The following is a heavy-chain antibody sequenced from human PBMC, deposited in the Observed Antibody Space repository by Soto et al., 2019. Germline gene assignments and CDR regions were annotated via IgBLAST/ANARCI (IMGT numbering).Heavy chain of an antibody. Sequence: ASVKVSCKASGGTFSSYAISWVRQAPGQGLEWMGGIIPIFGTANYAQKFQGRVTITADESTSTAYMELSSLRSEDTAVYYCAQHCSGGSCYSRIVDYWGQGTLVTVSS. CDR1: GGTFSSYA. J-gene: IGHJ4*02. D-gene: IGHD2-15*01. V-gene: IGHV1-69*13. CDR2: IIPIFGTA. CDR3: AQHCSGGSCYSRIVDY.